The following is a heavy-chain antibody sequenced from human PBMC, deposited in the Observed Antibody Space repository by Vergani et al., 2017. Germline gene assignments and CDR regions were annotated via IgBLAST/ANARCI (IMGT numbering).Heavy chain of an antibody. CDR1: GYSFTNYW. Sequence: EVQLVQSGAEVKKPGESLKISCQISGYSFTNYWIGWVRQMPGKGLEWMGIIHPADSDTRYSPSFQGQVTISVDKSISTAYLQRSSLRASDSAMYYCARLYGGDRNESKYLDDWGKGTMVTVSS. CDR3: ARLYGGDRNESKYLDD. CDR2: IHPADSDT. D-gene: IGHD2-8*01. V-gene: IGHV5-51*01. J-gene: IGHJ4*02.